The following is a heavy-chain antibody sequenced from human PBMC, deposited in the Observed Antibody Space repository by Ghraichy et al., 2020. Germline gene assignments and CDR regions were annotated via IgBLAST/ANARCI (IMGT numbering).Heavy chain of an antibody. CDR3: ARDVYDFWSGYQYYFDY. J-gene: IGHJ4*02. Sequence: GGSLRLSCAASGFTFSSYWMSWVRQAPGKGLEWVANIKQDGSEKYYVDSVKGRFTISRDNAKNSLYLQMNSLRAEDTAVYYCARDVYDFWSGYQYYFDYWGQGTLVTVSS. CDR2: IKQDGSEK. D-gene: IGHD3-3*01. V-gene: IGHV3-7*01. CDR1: GFTFSSYW.